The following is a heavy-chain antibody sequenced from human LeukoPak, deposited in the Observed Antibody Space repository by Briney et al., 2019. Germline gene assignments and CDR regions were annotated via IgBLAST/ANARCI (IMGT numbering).Heavy chain of an antibody. D-gene: IGHD3-10*01. CDR3: ARDSGSAYYYGMDV. V-gene: IGHV3-21*01. Sequence: GGSLRLSCAASGFTFSSYSTNWVRQAPGKGLEWVSSISSSSSYIYYADSVKGRFTISRDNAKNSLYLQMNSLRAEDTAVYYCARDSGSAYYYGMDVWGQGTTVTVSS. CDR2: ISSSSSYI. J-gene: IGHJ6*02. CDR1: GFTFSSYS.